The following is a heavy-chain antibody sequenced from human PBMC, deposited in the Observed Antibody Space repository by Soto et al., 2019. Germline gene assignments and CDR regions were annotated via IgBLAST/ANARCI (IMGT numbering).Heavy chain of an antibody. CDR2: IIPLLQRI. Sequence: SVKVSCTAPGGTLINSAIIWVRQAPGQGLEWMGGIIPLLQRIHYADDFQCRVTITADKATSTAYVEVNSLKSADTALYFCAMSGLRSKHDPHRYFGLVTWGQGTSVTVSS. J-gene: IGHJ6*02. CDR3: AMSGLRSKHDPHRYFGLVT. D-gene: IGHD3-3*01. V-gene: IGHV1-69*10. CDR1: GGTLINSA.